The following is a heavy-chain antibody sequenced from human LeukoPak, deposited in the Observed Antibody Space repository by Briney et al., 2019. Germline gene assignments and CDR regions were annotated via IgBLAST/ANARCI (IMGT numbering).Heavy chain of an antibody. J-gene: IGHJ4*02. D-gene: IGHD3-3*01. CDR3: ERFFANGIDY. Sequence: GGSLRLSCAASGFTFNTYTMNWVRQAPGKGLEWVSSLSSSNTYIYYADSVKGRFTISRDNTKNSLYLQMNSLRAEDTAVYYCERFFANGIDYWGQGTLVTVSS. V-gene: IGHV3-21*01. CDR2: LSSSNTYI. CDR1: GFTFNTYT.